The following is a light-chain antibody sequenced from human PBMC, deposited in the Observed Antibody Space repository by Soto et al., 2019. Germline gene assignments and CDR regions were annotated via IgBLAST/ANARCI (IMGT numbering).Light chain of an antibody. CDR2: DVS. CDR3: SSYTTSSTDV. Sequence: QSVLTQPASVSGSPGQSITISCTGTSSDVGSYNYVSWYQQHPGKAPKVMIYDVSNRPSGVSYRFSGSESGNTASLTISGLQAEDEADYYCSSYTTSSTDVFGTGTKVTVL. V-gene: IGLV2-14*01. J-gene: IGLJ1*01. CDR1: SSDVGSYNY.